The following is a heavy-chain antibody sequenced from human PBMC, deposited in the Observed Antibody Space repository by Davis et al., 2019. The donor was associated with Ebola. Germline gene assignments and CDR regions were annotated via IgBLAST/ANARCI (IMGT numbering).Heavy chain of an antibody. CDR3: ATAALWFGDSPDH. CDR2: ISGSGGTT. J-gene: IGHJ4*02. D-gene: IGHD3-10*01. V-gene: IGHV3-23*01. CDR1: EFVFSTFT. Sequence: GESLKISCAGSEFVFSTFTMSWVRQTPGKGLEWVSAISGSGGTTYYADSVKGRFTISRDNAKSTVHLQMSSLTADDTAIYYCATAALWFGDSPDHWGQGILVTVSS.